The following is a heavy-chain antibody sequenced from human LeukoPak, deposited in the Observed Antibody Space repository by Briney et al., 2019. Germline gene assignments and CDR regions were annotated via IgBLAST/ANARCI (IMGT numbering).Heavy chain of an antibody. CDR3: LVWKHVFDR. D-gene: IGHD5/OR15-5a*01. Sequence: GRSLRLSCAASGFTFRTYAIHWVRQAPGKGLEWVAVMSYDGSKEYYADSVKGRFTISRDNSKNTLYLRMNSLRVEDTAVYYCLVWKHVFDRWGQGTLVTVSS. J-gene: IGHJ5*02. CDR1: GFTFRTYA. V-gene: IGHV3-30*04. CDR2: MSYDGSKE.